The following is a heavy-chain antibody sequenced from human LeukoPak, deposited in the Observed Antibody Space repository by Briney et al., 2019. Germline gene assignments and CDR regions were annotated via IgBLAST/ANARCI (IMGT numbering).Heavy chain of an antibody. V-gene: IGHV3-11*01. CDR2: ISSSGSTI. Sequence: SGGSLGLSCAASGFTFSDYYMSWIRQAPGKGLEWVSYISSSGSTIYYADSVKGRFTISRDNAKNSLYLQMNSLRAEDTAVYYCARASYGDTQTAYDYWGQGTLVTVSS. CDR1: GFTFSDYY. D-gene: IGHD4-17*01. J-gene: IGHJ4*02. CDR3: ARASYGDTQTAYDY.